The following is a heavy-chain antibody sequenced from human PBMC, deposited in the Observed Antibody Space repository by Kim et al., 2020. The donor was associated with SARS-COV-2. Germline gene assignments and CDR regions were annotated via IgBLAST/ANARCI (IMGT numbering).Heavy chain of an antibody. CDR1: GGTFSSYA. D-gene: IGHD2-21*01. J-gene: IGHJ4*02. CDR3: ARERRVIAMFDY. CDR2: IIPIFGTA. V-gene: IGHV1-69*13. Sequence: SVKVSCKASGGTFSSYAISWVRQAPGQGLEWMGGIIPIFGTANYAQKFQGRVTITADESTSTAYMELSSLRSEDTAVYYCARERRVIAMFDYWGQGTLVTVSS.